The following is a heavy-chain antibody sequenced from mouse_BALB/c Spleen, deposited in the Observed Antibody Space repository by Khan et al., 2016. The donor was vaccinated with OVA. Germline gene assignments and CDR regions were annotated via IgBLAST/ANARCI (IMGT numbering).Heavy chain of an antibody. Sequence: VRLQQSGAEFVKPGASVRLSCTASGFNIKNTYIHWVTQRPEQGLEWIGRIDPANGNTKYDPKFQGKATITADTSSNTAYLQLSSLTSEDTAVYYGAYSLLLYAMDYWGQGTSVTVSS. CDR1: GFNIKNTY. V-gene: IGHV14-3*02. CDR2: IDPANGNT. CDR3: AYSLLLYAMDY. J-gene: IGHJ4*01. D-gene: IGHD1-2*01.